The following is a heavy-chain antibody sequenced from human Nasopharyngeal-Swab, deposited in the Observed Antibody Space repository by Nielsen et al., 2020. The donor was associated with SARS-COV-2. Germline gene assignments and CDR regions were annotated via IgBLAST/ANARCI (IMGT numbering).Heavy chain of an antibody. CDR2: MNPKSGVT. Sequence: WVRQAPGQGLEWMGWMNPKSGVTSYAQKFQGRVTMTWDTSTSTAYMELSRPRSDDTAVYYCARDATGDEYFDYWGQGTLVTVSS. D-gene: IGHD7-27*01. J-gene: IGHJ4*02. CDR3: ARDATGDEYFDY. V-gene: IGHV1-2*02.